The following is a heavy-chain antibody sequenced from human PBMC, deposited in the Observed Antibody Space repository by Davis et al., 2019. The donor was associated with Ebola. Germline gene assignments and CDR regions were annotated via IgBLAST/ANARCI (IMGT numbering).Heavy chain of an antibody. CDR1: GFTFSSYA. D-gene: IGHD3-22*01. CDR2: ISGSGGST. CDR3: AKDLGNYYDSSGYYGWDY. V-gene: IGHV3-23*01. Sequence: PGGSLRLSCAASGFTFSSYAMSWVRQAPGKGLEWVSAISGSGGSTYYADSVKGRFTISRDNSKNTLYLQMNSLRAENTAVYYCAKDLGNYYDSSGYYGWDYWGQGTLVTVSS. J-gene: IGHJ4*02.